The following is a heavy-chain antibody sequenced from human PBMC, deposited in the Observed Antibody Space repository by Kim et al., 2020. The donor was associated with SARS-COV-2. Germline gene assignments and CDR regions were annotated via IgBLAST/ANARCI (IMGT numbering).Heavy chain of an antibody. CDR2: INPSGGST. D-gene: IGHD5-12*01. CDR3: ALRGYSGYDGPDPFDY. Sequence: ASVKVSCKASGYTFTSYYMHWVRQAPGQGLEWMGIINPSGGSTSYAQKFQGRVTMTRDTSTSTVYMELSSLRSEDTAVYYCALRGYSGYDGPDPFDYWGQGTLVTVSS. CDR1: GYTFTSYY. J-gene: IGHJ4*02. V-gene: IGHV1-46*01.